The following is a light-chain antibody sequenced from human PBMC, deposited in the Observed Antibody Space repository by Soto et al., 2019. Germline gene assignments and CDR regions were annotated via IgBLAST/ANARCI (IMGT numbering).Light chain of an antibody. CDR1: QSISSW. V-gene: IGKV1-5*03. J-gene: IGKJ1*01. Sequence: DIQMTQSPPTLSASVGDRVTITCRASQSISSWLAWYQQKPGKAPKVMIYKASNLQSGVPSMFSGSGSGTEFTLTISSLQPDDFATYYCQQCYSYPPTFCQGNTVDIK. CDR2: KAS. CDR3: QQCYSYPPT.